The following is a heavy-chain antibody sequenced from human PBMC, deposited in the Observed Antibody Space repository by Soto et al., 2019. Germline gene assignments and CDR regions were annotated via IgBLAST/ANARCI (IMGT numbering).Heavy chain of an antibody. V-gene: IGHV1-3*01. Sequence: QVQLVQSGAEVKKPGASVKVSCKASGYTFTSYAMHWVRQAPGQRLEWMGWINASNGNTKYSQKFQGRVTITRDTSASTAYMELISLISEDSAVYYCARDPGGIVATINGFDYWGQGTLVTVSS. CDR1: GYTFTSYA. D-gene: IGHD5-12*01. J-gene: IGHJ4*02. CDR3: ARDPGGIVATINGFDY. CDR2: INASNGNT.